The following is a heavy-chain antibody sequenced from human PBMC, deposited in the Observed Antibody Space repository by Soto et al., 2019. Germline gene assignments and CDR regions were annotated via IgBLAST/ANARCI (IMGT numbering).Heavy chain of an antibody. CDR3: ARASGRPYYFDY. Sequence: QVQLVESGGGVVQPGRSLRLSCAASGFTFSSYAMHWVRQAPGKGLEWVAVISYDGSNKYYADSVKGRFTISRDNSKNTLYLQMNSLRAEDTAVYYCARASGRPYYFDYWGQGTLATVSS. CDR1: GFTFSSYA. V-gene: IGHV3-30-3*01. J-gene: IGHJ4*02. D-gene: IGHD2-15*01. CDR2: ISYDGSNK.